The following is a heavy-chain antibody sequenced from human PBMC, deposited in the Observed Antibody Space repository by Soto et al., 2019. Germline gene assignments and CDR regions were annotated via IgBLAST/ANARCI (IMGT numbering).Heavy chain of an antibody. CDR2: IYANGST. D-gene: IGHD2-2*01. V-gene: IGHV4-4*07. CDR1: GGSISSSY. Sequence: QVQLQESGPGLVKPSETLSLTCTVSGGSISSSYSSWIRQPAGKGLEWIVRIYANGSTNYNPSLKSRVTMSVDTSNNQFHLKLGYVTAAGTAVYYCARACSSTSCYDVFAYWGQGTLVTVSS. J-gene: IGHJ4*02. CDR3: ARACSSTSCYDVFAY.